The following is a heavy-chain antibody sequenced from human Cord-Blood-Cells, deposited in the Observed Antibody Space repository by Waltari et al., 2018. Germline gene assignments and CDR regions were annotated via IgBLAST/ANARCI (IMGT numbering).Heavy chain of an antibody. Sequence: QVQLVESGGGVVQPGRSLRLSCAASGFTFSSYGMHWVRQAPGKGLEWVAVIWYDGSNKYYADSVKGRFTISRDNSKNTLYLQMNSLRAEDTAVYYCARPQGIEYSSSLDFDYWGQGTLVTVSS. J-gene: IGHJ4*02. V-gene: IGHV3-33*01. CDR2: IWYDGSNK. CDR3: ARPQGIEYSSSLDFDY. CDR1: GFTFSSYG. D-gene: IGHD6-6*01.